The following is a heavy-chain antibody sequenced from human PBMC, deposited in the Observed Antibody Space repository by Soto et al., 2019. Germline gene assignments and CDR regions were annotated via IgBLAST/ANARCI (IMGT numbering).Heavy chain of an antibody. V-gene: IGHV3-30*01. Sequence: QVQLVESGGGVVQPGRSLRLSCAASGFIFSSYVMHWVRQTPGKDLEWVAGISKDGTSLHYADSAKGRFSISRDNSENMLYVQMDTLRVEDTAVYYCAREDHSSGRAGTFQVWGHGTLVTVYS. J-gene: IGHJ1*01. CDR3: AREDHSSGRAGTFQV. D-gene: IGHD6-19*01. CDR1: GFIFSSYV. CDR2: ISKDGTSL.